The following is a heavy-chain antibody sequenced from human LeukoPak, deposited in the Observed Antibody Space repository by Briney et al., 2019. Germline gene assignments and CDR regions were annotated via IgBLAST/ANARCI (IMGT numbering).Heavy chain of an antibody. D-gene: IGHD7-27*01. CDR3: ARELVSLGTGYFDL. CDR2: ITGSSTWT. CDR1: GFTFGTYG. V-gene: IGHV3-23*01. Sequence: GGSLRLSCEASGFTFGTYGMTWVRQAPGKGLEWVSGITGSSTWTYYADSVRGRFTISRDNSKNTLHLQMNNLRAEDTAIYYYARELVSLGTGYFDLWGRGTLVTVSS. J-gene: IGHJ2*01.